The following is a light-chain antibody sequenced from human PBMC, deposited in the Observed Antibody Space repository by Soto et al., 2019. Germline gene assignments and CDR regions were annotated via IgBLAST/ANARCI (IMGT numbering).Light chain of an antibody. V-gene: IGKV1-9*01. Sequence: DIQLTQSPSFLSASVGDRVTITCRASQGVSSYVAWYQQKPGKAPKVLIYAASTLQSGVPSRFSGSGSGTEFTLTVSSLQPEDFVTYYCQQLNSYPLTFGGGTQVEIK. CDR2: AAS. CDR1: QGVSSY. CDR3: QQLNSYPLT. J-gene: IGKJ4*01.